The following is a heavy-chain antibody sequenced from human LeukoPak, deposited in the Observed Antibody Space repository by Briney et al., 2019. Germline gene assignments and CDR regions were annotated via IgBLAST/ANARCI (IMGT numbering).Heavy chain of an antibody. CDR3: AKDPRYPDHGMDV. CDR1: GFTFDDYA. Sequence: GGTLRLSCAASGFTFDDYAMHWVRQAPGKGLEWVSLISGDGGSTYCADSVKGRFTISRDNSKNSLYLQMNSLRTEDTALYYCAKDPRYPDHGMDVRGQGTTVTVSS. CDR2: ISGDGGST. J-gene: IGHJ6*02. V-gene: IGHV3-43*02. D-gene: IGHD2-2*02.